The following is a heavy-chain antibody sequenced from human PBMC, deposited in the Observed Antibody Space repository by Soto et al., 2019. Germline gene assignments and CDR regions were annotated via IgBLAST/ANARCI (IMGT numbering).Heavy chain of an antibody. J-gene: IGHJ4*02. CDR3: ARHLDSSGYSFDY. V-gene: IGHV4-39*01. CDR2: IYYSGST. CDR1: GGSISISSYY. D-gene: IGHD3-22*01. Sequence: SETLSLTCTVSGGSISISSYYWGWIRQPPGKGLEWIGSIYYSGSTYYNPSLKSRVTISVDTSKNQFSLKLSSVTAADTAVYYCARHLDSSGYSFDYWGQGTAVTVSS.